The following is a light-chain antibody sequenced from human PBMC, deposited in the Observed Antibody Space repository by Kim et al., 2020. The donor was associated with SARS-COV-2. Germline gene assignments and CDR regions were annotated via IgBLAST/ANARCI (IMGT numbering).Light chain of an antibody. Sequence: GQSVTISCAGTSSDVGDYNYVSWYQQHPGKAPKLMTYEVSKRPSGVPDRFSGSKSGNTASLTISWLQADDEADYYCCSYAGSYTWVFGGGTQLTVL. CDR3: CSYAGSYTWV. CDR1: SSDVGDYNY. V-gene: IGLV2-11*01. J-gene: IGLJ3*02. CDR2: EVS.